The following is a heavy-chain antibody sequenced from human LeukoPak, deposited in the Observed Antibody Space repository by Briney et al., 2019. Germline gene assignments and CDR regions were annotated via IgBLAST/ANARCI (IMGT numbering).Heavy chain of an antibody. Sequence: SETLSLTCTVSGGSISSYYWSWIRQPPGKGLEWIGYIYYSGSTNYNPSLKSRVTISVDTSKNQFSLKLSSVTAADTAVYYCASSKYSSGWPDDAFDIWGQGTVVTVSS. J-gene: IGHJ3*02. CDR2: IYYSGST. V-gene: IGHV4-59*08. D-gene: IGHD6-19*01. CDR3: ASSKYSSGWPDDAFDI. CDR1: GGSISSYY.